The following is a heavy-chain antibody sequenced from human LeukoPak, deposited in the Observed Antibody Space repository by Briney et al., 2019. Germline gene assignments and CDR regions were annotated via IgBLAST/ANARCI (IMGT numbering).Heavy chain of an antibody. CDR2: IKQDGSEK. CDR3: ARVLGTTVVTRIDY. J-gene: IGHJ4*02. Sequence: GGSLRLSCAASGFTFSSYWMSWVRQAPGKGLEWVANIKQDGSEKYYVDSVKGRFTISRDNAKNSLYLQMNSLRAEDTAVYYCARVLGTTVVTRIDYWGQGTLVTVSS. V-gene: IGHV3-7*01. D-gene: IGHD4-23*01. CDR1: GFTFSSYW.